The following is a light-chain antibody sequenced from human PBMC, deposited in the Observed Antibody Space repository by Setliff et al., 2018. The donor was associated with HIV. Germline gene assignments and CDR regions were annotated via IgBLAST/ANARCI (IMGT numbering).Light chain of an antibody. Sequence: QSVLTQPASVSGSPGQSITISCTGTSGDVGRYNLVSWYQQHPGKAPKLMIYEGSKRPSGVSNRFSASKSGNTASLTISGLQSEDEGDYYCCSYVSSSTFPVLFGGGTKVTVL. CDR2: EGS. CDR1: SGDVGRYNL. V-gene: IGLV2-23*03. CDR3: CSYVSSSTFPVL. J-gene: IGLJ2*01.